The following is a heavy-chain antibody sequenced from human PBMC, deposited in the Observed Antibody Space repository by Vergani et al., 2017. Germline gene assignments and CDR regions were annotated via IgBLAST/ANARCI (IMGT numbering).Heavy chain of an antibody. V-gene: IGHV4-39*01. CDR1: DSSTSSSSYC. CDR3: ARRRYSAYGRTKDTYYGMDV. J-gene: IGHJ6*02. Sequence: QVQLQESGPGLVKPSETLSLTCTVSDSSTSSSSYCWGWIRQPPGKGLEWIGSIYYSGNTYYNPSLKSRVTISVDTSKSQFSLRLSSVTAADTAVYYCARRRYSAYGRTKDTYYGMDVWGQGTTVTVSS. CDR2: IYYSGNT. D-gene: IGHD5-12*01.